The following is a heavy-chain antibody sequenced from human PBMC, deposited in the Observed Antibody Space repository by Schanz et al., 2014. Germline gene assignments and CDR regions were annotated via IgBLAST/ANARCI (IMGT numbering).Heavy chain of an antibody. CDR1: GYTFTRYY. CDR2: INPSGGST. D-gene: IGHD5-12*01. CDR3: ARAAYGGYTSTPLRY. V-gene: IGHV1-46*01. J-gene: IGHJ4*02. Sequence: QVQLVQSGAEVKKPGASVKVSCKASGYTFTRYYIHWVRQAPGQGLEWMGIINPSGGSTTYAQKFQGRVTMTSDTSTSPVYMEPSSLTSEDTAVYYCARAAYGGYTSTPLRYWGQGTLVTVSS.